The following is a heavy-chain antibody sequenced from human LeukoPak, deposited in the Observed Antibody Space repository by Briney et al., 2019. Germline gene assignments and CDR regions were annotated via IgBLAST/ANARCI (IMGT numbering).Heavy chain of an antibody. Sequence: ASVKVSCKASGCTFTSYYMHWMRQAPGQGLEWMGIINPSGGSTSYAQKFQGRVTMTRDTSTSTVYMELSSLRSEDTAVYYCARARDYYGSGSLGFDPWGQGTLVTVSS. CDR2: INPSGGST. D-gene: IGHD3-10*01. V-gene: IGHV1-46*01. CDR3: ARARDYYGSGSLGFDP. CDR1: GCTFTSYY. J-gene: IGHJ5*02.